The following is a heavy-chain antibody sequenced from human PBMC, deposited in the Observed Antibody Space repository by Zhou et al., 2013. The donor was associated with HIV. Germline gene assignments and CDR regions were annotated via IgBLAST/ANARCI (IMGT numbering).Heavy chain of an antibody. J-gene: IGHJ6*03. CDR1: GGTFSSYA. CDR3: ARGGGPWSGYPLGYYYYMDV. Sequence: QVQLVQSGAEVKKPGSSVKVSCKASGGTFSSYAISWVRQAPGQGLEWMGGIIPIFGTANYAQKFQGRVTITTDESTSTAYMELSSLRSEDTAVYYCARGGGPWSGYPLGYYYYMDVWGKGTTVTVSS. V-gene: IGHV1-69*05. D-gene: IGHD3-3*01. CDR2: IIPIFGTA.